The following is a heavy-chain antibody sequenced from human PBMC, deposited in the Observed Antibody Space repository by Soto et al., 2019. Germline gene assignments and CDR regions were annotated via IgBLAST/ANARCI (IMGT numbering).Heavy chain of an antibody. CDR1: GFTFSNAW. V-gene: IGHV3-15*07. J-gene: IGHJ4*01. Sequence: PGGSLRLSCAASGFTFSNAWINWXXXXXXXXLEWVGRIKSKTDGGTTDYAEPVKGRFAISRDDSNNMVYLQMNSLKIEDTAVYYCTTDSYSTIIIVRFDYWGHGTLVTVSS. CDR2: IKSKTDGGTT. CDR3: TTDSYSTIIIVRFDY. D-gene: IGHD3-22*01.